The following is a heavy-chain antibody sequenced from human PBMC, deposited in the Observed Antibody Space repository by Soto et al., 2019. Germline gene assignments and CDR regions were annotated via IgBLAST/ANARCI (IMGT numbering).Heavy chain of an antibody. Sequence: SETLSLTCAVYGGSFSGYYWSWIRQPPGKGLEWIGEINHSGSTNYNPSLKSRVTISVDTSKNQFSLKLSSVTAADTAVYYCARLQRAYCSGGSCYSHKVHYYYGMDVWVQGTTVT. V-gene: IGHV4-34*01. CDR1: GGSFSGYY. CDR2: INHSGST. D-gene: IGHD2-15*01. CDR3: ARLQRAYCSGGSCYSHKVHYYYGMDV. J-gene: IGHJ6*02.